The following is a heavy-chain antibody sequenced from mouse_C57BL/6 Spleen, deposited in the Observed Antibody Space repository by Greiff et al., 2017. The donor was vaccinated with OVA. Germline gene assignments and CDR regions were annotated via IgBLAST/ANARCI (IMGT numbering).Heavy chain of an antibody. Sequence: EVQLVESGGGLVQPGGSLSLSCAASGFTFTDYYMSWVRQPPGKALEWLGFIRNKANGYTTEYSASVKGRFTISRDNSQSILYLQMNALRAEDSATYYCARYISPFIYAMDYWGQGTSVTVSS. CDR2: IRNKANGYTT. CDR3: ARYISPFIYAMDY. V-gene: IGHV7-3*01. CDR1: GFTFTDYY. J-gene: IGHJ4*01. D-gene: IGHD1-1*01.